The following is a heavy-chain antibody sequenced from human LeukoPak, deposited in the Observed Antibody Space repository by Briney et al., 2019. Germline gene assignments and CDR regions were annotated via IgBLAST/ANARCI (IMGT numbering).Heavy chain of an antibody. D-gene: IGHD2-21*02. Sequence: GEARLISGNGSGYSFTSYWITWVRQMAGKGLEWMGRIDPSDSYNNYSPSFQGHVTISADKSISTAYLQWSSLKASDTAMYYCARHVTDDGFDIWGQGNLVTVSS. J-gene: IGHJ3*02. CDR2: IDPSDSYN. CDR3: ARHVTDDGFDI. V-gene: IGHV5-10-1*01. CDR1: GYSFTSYW.